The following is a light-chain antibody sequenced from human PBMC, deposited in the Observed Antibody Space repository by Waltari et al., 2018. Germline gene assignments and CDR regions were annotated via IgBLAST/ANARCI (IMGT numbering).Light chain of an antibody. J-gene: IGKJ2*01. CDR1: QSIMSW. CDR3: QQYNTYYT. V-gene: IGKV1-5*03. CDR2: KAS. Sequence: DVQMTQSPSTLSASVGDTVTITCRASQSIMSWLAWYQQKAGKAPKVLISKASTLESGVPSRFSGSESGTEFTLTISNLQPGDSATYYCQQYNTYYTFGQGTIVEIK.